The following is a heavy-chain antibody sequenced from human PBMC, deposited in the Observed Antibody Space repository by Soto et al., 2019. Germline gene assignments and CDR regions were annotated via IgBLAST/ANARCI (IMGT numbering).Heavy chain of an antibody. D-gene: IGHD6-13*01. V-gene: IGHV3-23*01. CDR2: ISGSGGST. CDR1: GFTFSNYA. CDR3: AKDQGSSWYEIDY. Sequence: EVQLLESGGGLVQPGGSLRLSCAASGFTFSNYAVTWVRQAPGKGLEWVSTISGSGGSTYYADSVKGRFTISRDNSKNTLYLQMNSLRAEDTAVYYGAKDQGSSWYEIDYWGKGTLVTVSS. J-gene: IGHJ4*02.